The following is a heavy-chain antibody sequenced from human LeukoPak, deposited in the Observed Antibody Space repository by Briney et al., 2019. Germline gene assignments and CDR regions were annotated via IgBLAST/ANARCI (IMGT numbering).Heavy chain of an antibody. CDR2: VIPIFGTS. D-gene: IGHD3-3*01. J-gene: IGHJ5*02. CDR1: GGTFTNYA. CDR3: AMGITIFEVIKQPT. Sequence: SVKVSCTTSGGTFTNYAFSWVRQAPGQGLEWMGRVIPIFGTSNYAQNVQDRLTITADKSTSTAYMELSSLTSEDTAVYFCAMGITIFEVIKQPTWGQGTLVTVSS. V-gene: IGHV1-69*06.